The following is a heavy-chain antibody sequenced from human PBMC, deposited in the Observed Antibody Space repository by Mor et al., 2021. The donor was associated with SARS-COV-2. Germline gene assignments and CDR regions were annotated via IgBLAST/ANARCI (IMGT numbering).Heavy chain of an antibody. D-gene: IGHD3-3*01. CDR3: ARGFLDPASIYFDY. Sequence: RFTISRHNSKNTLYLQMNSLRAEDTAVYYCARGFLDPASIYFDYWGQGTLVTVSS. J-gene: IGHJ4*02. V-gene: IGHV3-53*04.